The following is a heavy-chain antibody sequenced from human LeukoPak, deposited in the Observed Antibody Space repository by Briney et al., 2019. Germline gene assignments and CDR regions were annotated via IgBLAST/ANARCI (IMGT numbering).Heavy chain of an antibody. CDR2: ISSSSSYI. CDR3: ARDGGDENPYYYYGMDV. CDR1: GFTFSSYS. V-gene: IGHV3-21*01. Sequence: GGSLRLSCAASGFTFSSYSMNWVRQAPGKGLEWVSSISSSSSYIYYADSVKGRFTISRDNAKNSLYLQMNSLRAEDTAVYYCARDGGDENPYYYYGMDVWGQGTTVTVSS. D-gene: IGHD4-17*01. J-gene: IGHJ6*02.